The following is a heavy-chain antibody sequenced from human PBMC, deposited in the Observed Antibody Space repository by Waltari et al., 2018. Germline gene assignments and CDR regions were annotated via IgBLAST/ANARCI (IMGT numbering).Heavy chain of an antibody. CDR1: GGTFSRYA. D-gene: IGHD3-10*01. CDR3: ARVPITMVRGEPNDY. CDR2: IIPIFGTA. Sequence: QVQLVQSGAEVKKPGSSVTVSCKASGGTFSRYAISWVRPPPGQGLEWMGGIIPIFGTANYAQKFQGRVTITTDESTSTAYMELSSLRSEDTAVYYCARVPITMVRGEPNDYWGQGTLVTVSS. J-gene: IGHJ4*02. V-gene: IGHV1-69*05.